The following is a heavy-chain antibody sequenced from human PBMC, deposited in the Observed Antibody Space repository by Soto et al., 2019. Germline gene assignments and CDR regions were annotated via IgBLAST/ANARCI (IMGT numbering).Heavy chain of an antibody. CDR3: ARGRKKRHFYNYGLDV. CDR2: INDSEYV. V-gene: IGHV4-34*01. Sequence: PSATLSLPCAVDVGSFSGYYWNWGRQSQEKGLEWMGEINDSEYVKYNPSLKNRVTMAVDTAKNQFSVTLTSVTALDTAVYFCARGRKKRHFYNYGLDVWGQGTTVTVSS. CDR1: VGSFSGYY. J-gene: IGHJ6*02.